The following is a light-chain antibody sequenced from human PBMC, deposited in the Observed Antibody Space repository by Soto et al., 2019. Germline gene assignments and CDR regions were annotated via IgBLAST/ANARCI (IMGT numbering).Light chain of an antibody. CDR2: DVS. Sequence: QSVLTPPASVSGSPGQSITVSCTGTSSDVGGYKYVSWYQQHPGKAPKLMIYDVSNRPSGVSNRFSGSKSGNTASLTISGLQAEDEADYYCSSYTSSSTRVFGTGTKVTVL. V-gene: IGLV2-14*01. CDR1: SSDVGGYKY. CDR3: SSYTSSSTRV. J-gene: IGLJ1*01.